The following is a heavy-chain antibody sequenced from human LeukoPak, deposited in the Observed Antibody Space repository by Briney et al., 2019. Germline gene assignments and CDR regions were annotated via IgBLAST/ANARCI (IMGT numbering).Heavy chain of an antibody. Sequence: SETLSLTCAVSGYSISSGYYWGWIRQPPGKGLEWIGEINHSGSTNYNPSLKSRVTISVDTSKNQFSLKLSSVTAADTAVYYCARSRDGSGSYYNDLDYWGQGTLVTVSS. J-gene: IGHJ4*02. V-gene: IGHV4-38-2*01. D-gene: IGHD3-10*01. CDR2: INHSGST. CDR3: ARSRDGSGSYYNDLDY. CDR1: GYSISSGYY.